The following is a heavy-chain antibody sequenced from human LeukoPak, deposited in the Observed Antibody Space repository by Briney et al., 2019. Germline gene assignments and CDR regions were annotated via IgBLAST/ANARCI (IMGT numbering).Heavy chain of an antibody. V-gene: IGHV3-73*01. CDR3: TRTSDILTGYTPREAYYYYYHMDV. Sequence: GGSLKLFCAASGFTFSGSAMHWVRQASGKGLEWVGRIRSKANSYATVYAASVKGRFTISRDDSKNTAYLQMNSLKTEDTAVYYCTRTSDILTGYTPREAYYYYYHMDVWGKGTTVTISS. D-gene: IGHD3-9*01. J-gene: IGHJ6*03. CDR1: GFTFSGSA. CDR2: IRSKANSYAT.